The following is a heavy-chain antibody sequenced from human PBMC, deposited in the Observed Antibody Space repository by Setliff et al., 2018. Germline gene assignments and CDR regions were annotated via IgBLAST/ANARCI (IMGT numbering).Heavy chain of an antibody. J-gene: IGHJ4*02. V-gene: IGHV3-11*04. D-gene: IGHD3-16*01. CDR3: ARDGGEY. CDR2: ISTGGGMI. Sequence: LSLTCAVSGYSICSGYYWGWIRQAPGKGLEWVSYISTGGGMINYADSVKGRFTISRDNAKNSPYLQMNSLRAEDTAVYYCARDGGEYWGQGTLVTVSS. CDR1: GYSICSGYY.